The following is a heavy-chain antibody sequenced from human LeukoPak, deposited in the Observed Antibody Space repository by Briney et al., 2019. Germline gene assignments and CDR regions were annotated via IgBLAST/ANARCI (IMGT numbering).Heavy chain of an antibody. CDR2: ISWNSGSI. Sequence: GGSLRLSCAASGFTFDDYAMHWVRQAPGKGLEWVSGISWNSGSIGYADSVKGRFTISRDNAKNSLYLQMNSLRAEDTAVYYCARDRSGRHDYGDYGSDYWGQGTLVTVSS. CDR3: ARDRSGRHDYGDYGSDY. CDR1: GFTFDDYA. J-gene: IGHJ4*02. D-gene: IGHD4-17*01. V-gene: IGHV3-9*01.